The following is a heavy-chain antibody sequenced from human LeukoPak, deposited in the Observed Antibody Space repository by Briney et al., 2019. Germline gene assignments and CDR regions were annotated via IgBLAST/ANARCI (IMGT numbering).Heavy chain of an antibody. D-gene: IGHD2-2*02. V-gene: IGHV4-59*12. Sequence: QASETLSLTCTVSGGSISSYYWSWIRQPPGKGLEWIGYIYYSGSTNYNPSLKSRVTISVDTSKNQFSLKLSSVTAADTAVYYCARAVHGGGYIVVVPAAIEGDYFDYWGQGTLVTVSS. J-gene: IGHJ4*02. CDR2: IYYSGST. CDR1: GGSISSYY. CDR3: ARAVHGGGYIVVVPAAIEGDYFDY.